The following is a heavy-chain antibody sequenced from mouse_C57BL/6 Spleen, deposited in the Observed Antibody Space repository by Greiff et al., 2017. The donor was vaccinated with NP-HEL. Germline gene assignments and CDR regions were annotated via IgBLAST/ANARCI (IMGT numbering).Heavy chain of an antibody. V-gene: IGHV7-3*01. CDR2: IRNKANGYTT. CDR1: GFTFTDYY. Sequence: EVMLVESGGGLVQPGGSLSLSCAASGFTFTDYYMSWVRQPPGKALEWLGFIRNKANGYTTEYSASVKGRFTISRDNSQSILYLQMNALRAEDSATYYCARYRYYYGSSYGYFDVWGTGTTVTVSS. J-gene: IGHJ1*03. CDR3: ARYRYYYGSSYGYFDV. D-gene: IGHD1-1*01.